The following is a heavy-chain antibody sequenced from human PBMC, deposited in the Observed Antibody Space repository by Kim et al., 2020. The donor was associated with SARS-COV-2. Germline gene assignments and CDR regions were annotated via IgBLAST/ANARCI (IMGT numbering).Heavy chain of an antibody. CDR1: GFTFSSYN. Sequence: GGSLRLSCAASGFTFSSYNMNWVRQAPGKGLEWVASISSSSSYIYYATSLKGRFTISRDNAQHLLFLQMNILRAEDTAVYYCASRIGAAAATGGYFDVWG. J-gene: IGHJ2*01. D-gene: IGHD6-13*01. CDR3: ASRIGAAAATGGYFDV. CDR2: ISSSSSYI. V-gene: IGHV3-21*01.